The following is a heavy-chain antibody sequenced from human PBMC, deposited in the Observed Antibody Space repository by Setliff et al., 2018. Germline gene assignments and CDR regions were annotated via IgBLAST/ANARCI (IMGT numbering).Heavy chain of an antibody. Sequence: SETLSLTCTVSGGSISSGDYYWGWIRQPPGKGLEFVGYIYYSGSTYYNPSLKSRVTISIDTSKDQFSLKVNSVTAADTAVYYCASAPLLYSDSSGLSGTFDIWGQGTMVT. CDR3: ASAPLLYSDSSGLSGTFDI. CDR2: IYYSGST. J-gene: IGHJ3*02. D-gene: IGHD3-22*01. V-gene: IGHV4-30-4*08. CDR1: GGSISSGDYY.